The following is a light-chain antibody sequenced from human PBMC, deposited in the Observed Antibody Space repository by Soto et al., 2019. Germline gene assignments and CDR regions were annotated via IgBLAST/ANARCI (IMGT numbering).Light chain of an antibody. Sequence: DIVMTQSPDSLSVSLGERAAINFNSSQNLVSDSNTRDHLVWYQQKPGQPPKMLIYWASTRESGVPDRFIGGGSGTDFTLTISSLQAEDVAVYYCQQNYSFPITFGPGTKVDI. CDR3: QQNYSFPIT. V-gene: IGKV4-1*01. J-gene: IGKJ3*01. CDR1: QNLVSDSNTRDH. CDR2: WAS.